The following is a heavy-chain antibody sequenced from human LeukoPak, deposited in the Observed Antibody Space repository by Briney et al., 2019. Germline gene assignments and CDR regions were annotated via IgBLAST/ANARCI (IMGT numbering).Heavy chain of an antibody. D-gene: IGHD3-22*01. V-gene: IGHV1-18*01. Sequence: ASVKVSCKASGYTFTSYGINWVRQAPGQGLEWMGWISTYNGNTNYAQKLQGRVTMTTDTSTGTAYMELRSLRSDDTAVYYCARGGTFYYDGSEGGYWGQGTLVTVSS. CDR1: GYTFTSYG. CDR3: ARGGTFYYDGSEGGY. CDR2: ISTYNGNT. J-gene: IGHJ4*02.